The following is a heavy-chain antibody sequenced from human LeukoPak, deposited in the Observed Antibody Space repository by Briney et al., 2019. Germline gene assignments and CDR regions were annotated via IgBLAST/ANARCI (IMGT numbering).Heavy chain of an antibody. CDR1: GGSISSGGYY. CDR3: AREGVLRFLETNYGMDV. CDR2: IYYSGST. V-gene: IGHV4-31*03. Sequence: SETLSLTCPVSGGSISSGGYYWSWIRQHPGKGLEWIGYIYYSGSTYYNPSLKSRVTISVDTSKNQFSLKLSSVTAADTAVYYCAREGVLRFLETNYGMDVWGQGTTVTVSS. D-gene: IGHD3-3*01. J-gene: IGHJ6*02.